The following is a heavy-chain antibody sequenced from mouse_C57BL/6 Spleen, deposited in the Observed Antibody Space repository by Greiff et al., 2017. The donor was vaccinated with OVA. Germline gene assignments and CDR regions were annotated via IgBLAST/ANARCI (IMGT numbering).Heavy chain of an antibody. CDR2: INPNNGGT. V-gene: IGHV1-26*01. CDR3: VRQGYYYAMDY. Sequence: VKLQQSGPELVKPGASVKISCKASGYTFTDYYMNWVKQSHGKSLEWIGDINPNNGGTSYNQKFKGKATLTVDKSSSTAYMELRSLTSEDSAVYYCVRQGYYYAMDYWGQGTSVTVSS. CDR1: GYTFTDYY. J-gene: IGHJ4*01.